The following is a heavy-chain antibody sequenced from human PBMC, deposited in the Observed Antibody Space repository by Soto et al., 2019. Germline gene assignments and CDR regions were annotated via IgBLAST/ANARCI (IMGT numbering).Heavy chain of an antibody. CDR2: MNPNSGNT. D-gene: IGHD6-19*01. J-gene: IGHJ4*02. Sequence: QVQLVQSGAEVKKPGASVKVSCKASGYTFTSYDINWVRQATGQGLEWMGWMNPNSGNTGNAQKFQGRITMTRNTSRSTAYMELSSLRSEDTAVYYCARSVEWLASFDYWGQGTLVTVSS. CDR3: ARSVEWLASFDY. V-gene: IGHV1-8*01. CDR1: GYTFTSYD.